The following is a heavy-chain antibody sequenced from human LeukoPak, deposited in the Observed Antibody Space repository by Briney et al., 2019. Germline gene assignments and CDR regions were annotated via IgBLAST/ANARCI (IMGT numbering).Heavy chain of an antibody. D-gene: IGHD6-19*01. Sequence: GASVKVSCKASGYTFTGYYMHWVRQAPGQGLEWVGTLIPILGMATYAQQFQGRVAITADKSTPAAYLELSSLRSEDTAVFYCAGVQWSSTGSYYFDYWGQGTLVTVSS. CDR2: LIPILGMA. V-gene: IGHV1-46*01. J-gene: IGHJ4*02. CDR3: AGVQWSSTGSYYFDY. CDR1: GYTFTGYY.